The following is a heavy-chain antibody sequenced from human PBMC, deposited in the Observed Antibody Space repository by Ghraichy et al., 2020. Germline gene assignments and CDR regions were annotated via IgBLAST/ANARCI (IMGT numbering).Heavy chain of an antibody. CDR1: GGSISSYY. CDR2: IYYSGST. Sequence: SETLSLTCTVSGGSISSYYWSWIRQPPGKGLEWIGYIYYSGSTNYNPSLKSRVTISVDTSKNQFSLKLSSVTAADTAVYYCARDTPPKDKRWLQPLGNWYFDLWGRGTLVTVSS. CDR3: ARDTPPKDKRWLQPLGNWYFDL. D-gene: IGHD5-24*01. J-gene: IGHJ2*01. V-gene: IGHV4-59*01.